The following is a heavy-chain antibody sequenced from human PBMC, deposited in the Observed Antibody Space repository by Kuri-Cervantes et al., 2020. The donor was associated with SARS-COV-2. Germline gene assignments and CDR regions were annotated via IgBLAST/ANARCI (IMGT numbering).Heavy chain of an antibody. CDR2: IIPTLGVT. V-gene: IGHV1-69*04. J-gene: IGHJ4*02. CDR3: AREGIVARFFDY. D-gene: IGHD1-26*01. Sequence: SVKVSCKASGDTFSTYTISWVRQAPGQGLEWMGRIIPTLGVTHYAQKFQGRVTITADESTSTAYMELSSLRSEDTAVYYCAREGIVARFFDYWGQGTLVTVSS. CDR1: GDTFSTYT.